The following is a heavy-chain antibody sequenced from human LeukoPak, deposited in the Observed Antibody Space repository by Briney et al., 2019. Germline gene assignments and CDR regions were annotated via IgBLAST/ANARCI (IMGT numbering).Heavy chain of an antibody. V-gene: IGHV3-9*01. CDR1: GFTFDDYA. CDR2: ISWNSGSI. J-gene: IGHJ3*02. D-gene: IGHD6-19*01. CDR3: AKAHGIAVAGQAFDI. Sequence: GRSLRLSCAASGFTFDDYAMHWVRQAPGKGLEWVSGISWNSGSIGYADSVKGRFTISRDNAKNSLYLQMNSLRAEDTAVYYCAKAHGIAVAGQAFDIWGQGTMVTVSS.